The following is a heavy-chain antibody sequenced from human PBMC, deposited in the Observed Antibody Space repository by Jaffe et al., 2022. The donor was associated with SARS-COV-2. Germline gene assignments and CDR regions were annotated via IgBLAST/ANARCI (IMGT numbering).Heavy chain of an antibody. J-gene: IGHJ4*02. CDR1: GGSFSGYY. V-gene: IGHV4-34*01. CDR3: ARGRWVVRGIIITNFDY. D-gene: IGHD3-10*01. Sequence: QVQLQQWGAGLLKPSETLSLTCGVYGGSFSGYYWSWIRQSPGKGLEWIGEMNHMGTSNYNPSLKSRVTISVDTSKNQFSLKLSSVTAADTAVYYCARGRWVVRGIIITNFDYWGQGTLVTVSS. CDR2: MNHMGTS.